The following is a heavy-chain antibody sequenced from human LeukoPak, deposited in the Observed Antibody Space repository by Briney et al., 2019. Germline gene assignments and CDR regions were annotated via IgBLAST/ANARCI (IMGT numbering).Heavy chain of an antibody. D-gene: IGHD1-26*01. CDR1: GCTFSSYT. CDR2: IIPILGIA. CDR3: AAALSGEWELPGFDY. Sequence: GASVKVSRKASGCTFSSYTISWVRQAPGQGLEWMGRIIPILGIANYAQKFQGRVTMTEDTSTDTAYMELSSLRSEDTAVYYCAAALSGEWELPGFDYWGQGTLVTVS. V-gene: IGHV1-69*02. J-gene: IGHJ4*02.